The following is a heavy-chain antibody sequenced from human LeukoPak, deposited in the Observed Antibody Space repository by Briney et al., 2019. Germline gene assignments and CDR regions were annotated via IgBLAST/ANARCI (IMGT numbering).Heavy chain of an antibody. D-gene: IGHD6-13*01. Sequence: GGSLRLSCAASGFTFSSYAMHWVRQAPGKGLEWVAVISYDGSNKYYADSVKGRFTISRDNSKNTLYLQMNGLRAEDTAVYYCARDLAAGQYYYGMDVWGQGTTVTVSS. CDR3: ARDLAAGQYYYGMDV. J-gene: IGHJ6*02. V-gene: IGHV3-30*04. CDR1: GFTFSSYA. CDR2: ISYDGSNK.